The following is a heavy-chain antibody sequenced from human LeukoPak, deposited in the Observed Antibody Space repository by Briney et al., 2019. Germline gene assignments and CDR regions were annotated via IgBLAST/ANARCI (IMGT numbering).Heavy chain of an antibody. D-gene: IGHD3-10*01. Sequence: GGSLRLSCAASDFTFNNYWMHWVRQAPGKGLEWVSLISIDGNTTSYADSVKDRFTISRDNAKNTLYLQMNSLRAEDTAVYYCAGNYGPYYFDYWGQGTLVTVSS. CDR2: ISIDGNTT. CDR1: DFTFNNYW. CDR3: AGNYGPYYFDY. J-gene: IGHJ4*02. V-gene: IGHV3-74*01.